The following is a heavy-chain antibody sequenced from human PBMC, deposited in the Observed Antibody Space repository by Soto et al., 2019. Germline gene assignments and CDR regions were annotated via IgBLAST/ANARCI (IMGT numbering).Heavy chain of an antibody. CDR2: IYHTGST. CDR3: AAKLGTKHYLDF. D-gene: IGHD7-27*01. Sequence: QVQLQESGPGLVQPSQTLSLTCSVSGDPVSSGSYYWTWVRQHPVKGLEWIGYIYHTGSTYSNPSLQSRLIMSIDTSKNQFYLLLSSVTAADKAVYLCAAKLGTKHYLDFWGQGSLVAVSS. J-gene: IGHJ4*02. V-gene: IGHV4-31*03. CDR1: GDPVSSGSYY.